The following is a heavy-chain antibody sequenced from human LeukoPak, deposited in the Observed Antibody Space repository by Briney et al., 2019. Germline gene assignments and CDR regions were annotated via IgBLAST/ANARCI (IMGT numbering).Heavy chain of an antibody. Sequence: GGSLRLSCAASGFTFSRYSMDTDRHAPEKRLEWVTSISSSSSYIYYADSVKGRFTISRDNAKNSLYLQMNSLRAADTAVYYCARVGDGYNLGAFDIWGQGTMVTVSS. V-gene: IGHV3-21*01. CDR1: GFTFSRYS. D-gene: IGHD5-24*01. CDR3: ARVGDGYNLGAFDI. J-gene: IGHJ3*02. CDR2: ISSSSSYI.